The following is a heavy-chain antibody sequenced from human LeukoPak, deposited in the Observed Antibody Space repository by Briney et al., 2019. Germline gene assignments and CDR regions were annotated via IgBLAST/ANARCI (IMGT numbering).Heavy chain of an antibody. V-gene: IGHV1-2*02. Sequence: ASVKVSCKASGYTFTDFYIHWVRQAPGQGLEWMGWINPNSGGTKYAQKFQARVTMTRDTSISTLYTELSRLRSDDTAVYYCARGGHGTSIAVAGTVDYWGQGTLVTVSS. J-gene: IGHJ4*02. CDR3: ARGGHGTSIAVAGTVDY. CDR1: GYTFTDFY. CDR2: INPNSGGT. D-gene: IGHD6-19*01.